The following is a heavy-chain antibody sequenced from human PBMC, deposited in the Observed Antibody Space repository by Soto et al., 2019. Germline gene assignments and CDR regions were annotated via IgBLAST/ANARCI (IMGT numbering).Heavy chain of an antibody. CDR3: AGQRLISMIVVVDY. J-gene: IGHJ4*02. D-gene: IGHD3-22*01. CDR1: GFTFSNCA. Sequence: GGSLRLSCAASGFTFSNCAMGWVRQAPGRGLEWVSGISGSGDTTNHADTVKGRFTISRDNSKNTLYLQMSSLRAEDTAIYYCAGQRLISMIVVVDYWGQGTLVTVSS. V-gene: IGHV3-23*01. CDR2: ISGSGDTT.